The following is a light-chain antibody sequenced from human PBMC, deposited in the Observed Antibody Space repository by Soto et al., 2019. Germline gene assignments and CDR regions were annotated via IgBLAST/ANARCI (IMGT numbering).Light chain of an antibody. CDR1: SSDVGGYNY. CDR3: SSYTTSGTPV. V-gene: IGLV2-14*01. CDR2: EVS. Sequence: QSALTQPASVSGSPGQTITISCTGTSSDVGGYNYLSWYQQHPGKAPKVMIYEVSKRPSGVSNRFSGSKSGNSASLTISGLPAEDEADYFCSSYTTSGTPVFGGGTQLTVL. J-gene: IGLJ3*02.